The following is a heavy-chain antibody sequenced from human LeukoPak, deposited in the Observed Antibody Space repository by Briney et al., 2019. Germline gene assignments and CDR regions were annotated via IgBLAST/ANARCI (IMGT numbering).Heavy chain of an antibody. V-gene: IGHV3-64D*09. J-gene: IGHJ4*02. CDR3: VRDLWGLDY. CDR1: GLTFSSHA. D-gene: IGHD2/OR15-2a*01. Sequence: PGGSLRLSCSASGLTFSSHAMHWVRQAPGKGLEFVAVISDTGGSRYSADSVKDRFTISRDNSKNTLYLQMSSLRPEDTAVYYCVRDLWGLDYWGQGTLVTVSS. CDR2: ISDTGGSR.